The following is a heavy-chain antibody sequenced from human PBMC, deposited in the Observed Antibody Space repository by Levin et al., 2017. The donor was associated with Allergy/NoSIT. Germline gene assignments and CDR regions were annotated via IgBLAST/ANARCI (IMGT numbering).Heavy chain of an antibody. V-gene: IGHV1-3*01. J-gene: IGHJ6*02. D-gene: IGHD4-17*01. CDR3: ARGRVTSSPEGYYYYYGMDV. Sequence: GESLKISCKASGYTFTSYAMHWVRQAPRQRLEWMGWINAGNGNTKYSQKFQGRVTITRDTSASTAYMELSSLRSEDTAVYYCARGRVTSSPEGYYYYYGMDVWGQGTTVTVSS. CDR1: GYTFTSYA. CDR2: INAGNGNT.